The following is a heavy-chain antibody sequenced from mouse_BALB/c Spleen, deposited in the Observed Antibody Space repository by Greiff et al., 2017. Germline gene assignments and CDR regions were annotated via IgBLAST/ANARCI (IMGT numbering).Heavy chain of an antibody. CDR1: GFTFSSYA. CDR3: ARGRDYGSSYGFAY. D-gene: IGHD1-1*01. J-gene: IGHJ3*01. V-gene: IGHV5-6-5*01. CDR2: ISSGGST. Sequence: DVKLVESGGGLVQPGGSRKLSCAASGFTFSSYAMSWVRQTPEKRLEWVASISSGGSTYYPDSVKGRFTISRDNARNILYLQMSSLRSEDTAMYYCARGRDYGSSYGFAYWGQGTLVTVSA.